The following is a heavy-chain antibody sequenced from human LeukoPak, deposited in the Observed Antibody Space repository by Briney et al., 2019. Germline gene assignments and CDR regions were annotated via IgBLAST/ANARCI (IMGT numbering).Heavy chain of an antibody. Sequence: GASVKVSCKASGYTFTGYYMHWVRQAPGQGLEWMGRINPNSGGTNYAQKFQGRVTMTRDTSISTAYMELSRLRSDDTAVYYCARGSWEQPNYFDYWGQGTLVTVSS. J-gene: IGHJ4*02. CDR1: GYTFTGYY. CDR3: ARGSWEQPNYFDY. D-gene: IGHD1-26*01. V-gene: IGHV1-2*06. CDR2: INPNSGGT.